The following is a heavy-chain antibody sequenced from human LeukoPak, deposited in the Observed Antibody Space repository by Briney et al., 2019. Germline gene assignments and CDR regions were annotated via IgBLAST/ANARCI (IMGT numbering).Heavy chain of an antibody. CDR3: ARDVGSGWYHFDN. CDR2: INSDGGST. J-gene: IGHJ4*02. D-gene: IGHD6-19*01. Sequence: GGSLRLSCAAPGLTFSRYWMHWVRQAPGKGLVWVSRINSDGGSTTYADSVKGRFTISRDNAENTLYLQMNSLRVEDTAVYYCARDVGSGWYHFDNWGQGTLVTVSS. CDR1: GLTFSRYW. V-gene: IGHV3-74*01.